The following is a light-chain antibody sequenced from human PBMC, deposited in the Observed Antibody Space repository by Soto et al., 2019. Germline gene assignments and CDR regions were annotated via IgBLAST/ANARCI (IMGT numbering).Light chain of an antibody. CDR2: DAS. V-gene: IGKV3-11*01. J-gene: IGKJ4*01. CDR3: QQRSSWPPPT. CDR1: QSVNSY. Sequence: EIVLTQAPATLSLSPGERATLSCRASQSVNSYLAWYQQRPGQAPRLLIYDASHRATGIPARFSGSGSGTDFTLTISSLEPEDFAIYYCQQRSSWPPPTFGGGTRVDMK.